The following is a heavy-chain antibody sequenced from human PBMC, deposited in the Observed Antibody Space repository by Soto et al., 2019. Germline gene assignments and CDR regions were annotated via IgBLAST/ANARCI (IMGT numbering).Heavy chain of an antibody. Sequence: SETLSLTCTASGGSVKSGSFNWSWIRQHPGKGLEWIGYIYYTGSTYYDSSLKSRLIISVDTSKNQFSLRLNSVTAADTAVYYCARTGTLSDSDYFDSWGQGILVTVSS. J-gene: IGHJ4*02. CDR1: GGSVKSGSFN. D-gene: IGHD1-1*01. CDR2: IYYTGST. V-gene: IGHV4-31*03. CDR3: ARTGTLSDSDYFDS.